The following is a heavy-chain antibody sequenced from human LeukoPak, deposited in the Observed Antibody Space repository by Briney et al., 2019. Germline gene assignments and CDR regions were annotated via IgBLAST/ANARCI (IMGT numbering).Heavy chain of an antibody. CDR1: GYTFTNYY. D-gene: IGHD3-22*01. J-gene: IGHJ4*02. Sequence: ASVKVSCKASGYTFTNYYVHWVRQAPGQGLEWMGIINPSGGSTSYAQKFQGRVTMTRDTSTSTVCMELSSLRSEDTAVYYCARPEIEYYYDSRGYLPGDYWGQGTLVTVSS. V-gene: IGHV1-46*01. CDR3: ARPEIEYYYDSRGYLPGDY. CDR2: INPSGGST.